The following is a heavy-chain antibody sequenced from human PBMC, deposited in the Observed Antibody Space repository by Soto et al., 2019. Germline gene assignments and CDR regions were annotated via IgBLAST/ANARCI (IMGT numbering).Heavy chain of an antibody. V-gene: IGHV3-23*01. J-gene: IGHJ4*02. CDR1: GFTFSSYA. CDR2: ISGSGDST. CDR3: EKDSMTPSH. Sequence: ASLRLSCAASGFTFSSYAMSWVRRAPGKGLEWVSVISGSGDSTYYADAVKGRFTISRDNSKNTLYLQMNSLRAEDTAVYYCEKDSMTPSHWGQGTPVTVSS.